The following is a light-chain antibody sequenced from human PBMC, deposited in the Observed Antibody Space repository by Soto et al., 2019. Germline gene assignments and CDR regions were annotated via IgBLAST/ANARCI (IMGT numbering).Light chain of an antibody. CDR3: QQYGSSPPHT. J-gene: IGKJ2*01. V-gene: IGKV3-20*01. CDR2: GAS. Sequence: EIVLTQSPGTLSLSPGERATLSCRASQSVSSSYLAWYQQKPGQAPRLLIYGASRRATGIPDRFSGSGSGIDFTLTISRLAPEDFAVYYCQQYGSSPPHTFGQGTKLEIK. CDR1: QSVSSSY.